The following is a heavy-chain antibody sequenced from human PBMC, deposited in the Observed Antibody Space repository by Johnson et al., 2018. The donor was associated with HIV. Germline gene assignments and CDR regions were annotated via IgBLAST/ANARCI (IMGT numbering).Heavy chain of an antibody. CDR2: IRNDGNNK. V-gene: IGHV3-30*02. J-gene: IGHJ3*02. D-gene: IGHD2-21*02. CDR1: GFSFSTYG. Sequence: QVQLVESGGGVVQPGGSLRLSCAASGFSFSTYGIHWVRQAPGKGLEWVTFIRNDGNNKYYADSVKGRFTISRDNSQNTLYLQMNSLRAEDTAVYYCARVQYCGGDCYPDAFDIWGQGTMVTVSS. CDR3: ARVQYCGGDCYPDAFDI.